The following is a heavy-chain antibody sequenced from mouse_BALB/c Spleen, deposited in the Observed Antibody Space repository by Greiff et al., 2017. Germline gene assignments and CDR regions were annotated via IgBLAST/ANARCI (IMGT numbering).Heavy chain of an antibody. V-gene: IGHV1-4*01. CDR2: INPSSGYT. CDR3: ARGTTVVARWYFDV. J-gene: IGHJ1*01. CDR1: GYTFTSYT. D-gene: IGHD1-1*01. Sequence: VQLQQSGAELARPGASVKMSCKASGYTFTSYTMHWVKQRPGQGLEWIGYINPSSGYTNYNQKFKDKATLTADKSSSTAYMQLSSLTSEDSAVYYCARGTTVVARWYFDVGGAGTTVTVSS.